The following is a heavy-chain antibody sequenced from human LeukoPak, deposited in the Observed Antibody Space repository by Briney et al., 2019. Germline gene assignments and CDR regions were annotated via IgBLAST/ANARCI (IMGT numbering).Heavy chain of an antibody. D-gene: IGHD2-15*01. Sequence: GGSLRLSCAASGFTFDDYAMHWVRQAPGKGLEWVSGISWNSGSIGYADSVKGRFTISRDNAKNSLYLQMNSLRAEDTALYYCAKEARYHYMDVWGKGTTVTVSS. CDR2: ISWNSGSI. J-gene: IGHJ6*03. CDR3: AKEARYHYMDV. CDR1: GFTFDDYA. V-gene: IGHV3-9*01.